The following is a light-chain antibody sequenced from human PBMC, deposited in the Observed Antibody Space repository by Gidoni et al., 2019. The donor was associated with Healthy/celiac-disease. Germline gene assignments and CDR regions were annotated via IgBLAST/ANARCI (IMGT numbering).Light chain of an antibody. V-gene: IGKV3-11*01. CDR3: QQRSNWPPIT. CDR1: QSVSSY. J-gene: IGKJ5*01. CDR2: DAS. Sequence: EIVLTQSPATLSLSPGERATLSCRASQSVSSYLAWYQQKPGQAPRLLIYDASNRATGIPARFGGSGSGTEFTLTISSLEPEDYALYYCQQRSNWPPITFGQGTRLEIK.